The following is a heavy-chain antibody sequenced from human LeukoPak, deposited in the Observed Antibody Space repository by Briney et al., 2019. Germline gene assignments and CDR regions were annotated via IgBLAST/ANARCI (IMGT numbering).Heavy chain of an antibody. CDR2: ISWDGGST. V-gene: IGHV3-43D*04. D-gene: IGHD6-13*01. Sequence: GGSLRLSGAASGFTFDDYAMHWVRQAPGKGLEWVSLISWDGGSTYYADSVKGRFTISRDNSKNSLYLQMNSLRAEDTALYYCAKDATSWYGGLDYWGQGTLVTVSS. CDR1: GFTFDDYA. J-gene: IGHJ4*02. CDR3: AKDATSWYGGLDY.